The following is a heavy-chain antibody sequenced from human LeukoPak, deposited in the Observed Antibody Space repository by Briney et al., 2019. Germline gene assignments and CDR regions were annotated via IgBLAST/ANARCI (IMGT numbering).Heavy chain of an antibody. CDR2: IRSKAYGGTT. CDR3: TRMVPYYYDSSGSD. V-gene: IGHV3-49*04. CDR1: GFTFGDYA. J-gene: IGHJ4*02. D-gene: IGHD3-22*01. Sequence: HSGGSLRLSCTASGFTFGDYAMSWVRQAPGKGLEWVGFIRSKAYGGTTEYAASVKGRFTISRDDSKSIAYLQMNSLKTEDTAVYYCTRMVPYYYDSSGSDWGQGTLVTVSS.